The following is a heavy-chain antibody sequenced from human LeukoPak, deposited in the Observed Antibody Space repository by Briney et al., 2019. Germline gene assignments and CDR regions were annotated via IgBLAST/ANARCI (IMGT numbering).Heavy chain of an antibody. D-gene: IGHD1-26*01. CDR3: ALPIGNYYYYYGMDV. Sequence: GGSLRLSCAASGFTFSHYAMHWVRQAPVKGLEWVAIISYDGSNKYYADSVKGRFTISRDNSKNTLYLQMNSLRAVDTAVYYCALPIGNYYYYYGMDVWGQGTTVTVSS. CDR1: GFTFSHYA. V-gene: IGHV3-30-3*01. CDR2: ISYDGSNK. J-gene: IGHJ6*02.